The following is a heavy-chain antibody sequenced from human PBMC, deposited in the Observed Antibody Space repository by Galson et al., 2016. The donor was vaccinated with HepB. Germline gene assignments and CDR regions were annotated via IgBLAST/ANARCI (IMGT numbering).Heavy chain of an antibody. CDR1: GGTFSNYA. CDR3: ARSGSMIVLFITGVRDAFDI. CDR2: IIPYFATA. V-gene: IGHV1-69*13. J-gene: IGHJ3*02. D-gene: IGHD3-22*01. Sequence: SVKVSCKASGGTFSNYAISWVRQAPGQGLEWMGGIIPYFATANYAQKFEGSVTITADQSTSTAYMELSSLRSEDTALYYWARSGSMIVLFITGVRDAFDIWGQGTMVTVSS.